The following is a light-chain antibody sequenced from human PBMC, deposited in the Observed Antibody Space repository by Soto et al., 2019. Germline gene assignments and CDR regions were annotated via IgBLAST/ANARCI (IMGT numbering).Light chain of an antibody. CDR1: QNIKKY. CDR2: TAS. V-gene: IGKV1-39*01. CDR3: QQSYMDPIT. J-gene: IGKJ5*01. Sequence: DIQMTQSPSSLSASVGDRVTITCRASQNIKKYLNWYQQKPGKAPNLLIYTASSLQVGLPSRFSGSGSGTDFTLTISSLQPEDFATYFCQQSYMDPITFGQGTRLEIK.